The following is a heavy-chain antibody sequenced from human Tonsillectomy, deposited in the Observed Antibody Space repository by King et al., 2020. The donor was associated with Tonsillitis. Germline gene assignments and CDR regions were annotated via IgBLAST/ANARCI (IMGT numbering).Heavy chain of an antibody. CDR2: IYYSGST. J-gene: IGHJ4*02. D-gene: IGHD2-21*01. CDR3: ARHLYGDPLFDF. V-gene: IGHV4-39*07. CDR1: GGSISSSSYY. Sequence: LQLQESGPGLVKPSETLSLTCTVSGGSISSSSYYWGWIRQPPGKGLEWIGTIYYSGSTYYNPSLKSRVTISVDTSKNQFSLKLSSLTAADTAVYYCARHLYGDPLFDFWGQGTLVTVSS.